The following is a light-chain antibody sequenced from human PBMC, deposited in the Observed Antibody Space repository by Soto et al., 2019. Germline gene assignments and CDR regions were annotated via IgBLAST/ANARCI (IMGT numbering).Light chain of an antibody. Sequence: EIVLTQSPGTLSLSPGERATLSCRASQSVSSSFLAWYQQKPGQAPRLLIYGTSSRATGIPDRFSGSGSGTDFTLTISGLEPEDFAVYYCQQRGNWPLTFGGGTKVEIK. J-gene: IGKJ4*01. CDR3: QQRGNWPLT. V-gene: IGKV3D-20*02. CDR2: GTS. CDR1: QSVSSSF.